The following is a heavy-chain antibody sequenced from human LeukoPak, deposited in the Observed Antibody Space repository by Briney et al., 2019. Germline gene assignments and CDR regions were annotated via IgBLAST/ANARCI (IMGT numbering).Heavy chain of an antibody. CDR1: GYSFTDYW. J-gene: IGHJ4*02. Sequence: GESLKISCKGTGYSFTDYWIGWVRQMPGKGLEWMGIIYPGDSGTKYSPSFQGQVTISADKSLSTAYLQWSSLKASDTAMYYCAIRYSGSYNDYWGRGTLVTVSS. D-gene: IGHD1-26*01. CDR3: AIRYSGSYNDY. V-gene: IGHV5-51*01. CDR2: IYPGDSGT.